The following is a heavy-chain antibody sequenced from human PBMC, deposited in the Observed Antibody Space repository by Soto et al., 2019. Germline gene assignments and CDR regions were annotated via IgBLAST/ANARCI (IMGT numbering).Heavy chain of an antibody. Sequence: ASVKVSCKASGYTFTSYDINWVRQATGQGXEWMGWMNPNSGNTGYAQKFQGRVTMTRNTSISTACMELSSLRSEDTAVYYCARVGFCSSTSCHSGGYNWFDPWGQGTLVTVSS. CDR3: ARVGFCSSTSCHSGGYNWFDP. J-gene: IGHJ5*02. V-gene: IGHV1-8*01. CDR2: MNPNSGNT. D-gene: IGHD2-2*01. CDR1: GYTFTSYD.